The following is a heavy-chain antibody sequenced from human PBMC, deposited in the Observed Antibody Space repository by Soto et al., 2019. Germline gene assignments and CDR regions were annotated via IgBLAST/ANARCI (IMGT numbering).Heavy chain of an antibody. D-gene: IGHD3-10*01. CDR2: IYYSGST. Sequence: SETLSLTCTVSGGSISSYYWSWIRQPPGKGLEWIGYIYYSGSTNYNPSLKSRVTISVDTSKNQFSLKLSSVTAADTAVYYCARDPTAHYGSGTYMDVWGKGTTVTVSS. V-gene: IGHV4-59*01. J-gene: IGHJ6*03. CDR1: GGSISSYY. CDR3: ARDPTAHYGSGTYMDV.